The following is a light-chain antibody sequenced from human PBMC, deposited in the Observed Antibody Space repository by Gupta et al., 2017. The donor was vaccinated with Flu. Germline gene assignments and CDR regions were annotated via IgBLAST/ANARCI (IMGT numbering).Light chain of an antibody. CDR3: SSYTSSYTYV. Sequence: QSALTQPPSVSGSPGQSVTISCTGTSSDVGTYNRVSWYQQSPGTAPKLMIYEVSRRPSGVPDRFSASKSGNTASLTISGLQGEDEADYYCSSYTSSYTYVFGTGTKVTVL. CDR1: SSDVGTYNR. CDR2: EVS. J-gene: IGLJ1*01. V-gene: IGLV2-18*02.